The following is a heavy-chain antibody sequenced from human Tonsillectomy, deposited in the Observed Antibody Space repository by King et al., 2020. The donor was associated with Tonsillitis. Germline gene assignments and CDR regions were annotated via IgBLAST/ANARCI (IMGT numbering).Heavy chain of an antibody. J-gene: IGHJ4*02. CDR2: IDYSGTT. D-gene: IGHD5-18*01. Sequence: LQLQESGPGLVKPSETLSLTCTVSGGSISSSTYYWGWIRQPPGKGLEWIGSIDYSGTTYYNPSLRSRVTISVDTSKNQFSLKLSSVTAADTAVYYCARLYSSVAYWGQGTLVTVSS. CDR1: GGSISSSTYY. CDR3: ARLYSSVAY. V-gene: IGHV4-39*01.